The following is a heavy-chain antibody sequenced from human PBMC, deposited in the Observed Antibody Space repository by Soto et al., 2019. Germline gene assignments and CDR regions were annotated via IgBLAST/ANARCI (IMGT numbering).Heavy chain of an antibody. D-gene: IGHD3-3*01. CDR2: ISSRGSSI. V-gene: IGHV3-11*01. CDR3: ARGHYDFWSGYYISPYGMDV. Sequence: GGSLRLSCAVSGFTFSDYYMSWIRQAPGKGLEWVSYISSRGSSIYYADSVKGRFTISRDNAKNSLYLQMNGLRAEDTAVYYCARGHYDFWSGYYISPYGMDVWGQGTTVTVSS. J-gene: IGHJ6*02. CDR1: GFTFSDYY.